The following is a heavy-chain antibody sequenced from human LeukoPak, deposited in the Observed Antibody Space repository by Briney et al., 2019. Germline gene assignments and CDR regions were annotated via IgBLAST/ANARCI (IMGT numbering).Heavy chain of an antibody. CDR3: AKDLGSSGWYIDY. J-gene: IGHJ4*02. Sequence: GSLRLSCAASGFTFSNCAMSWVRQAPGKGLEWVSAISGGGGNTYYADSVKGRFTISRDNSKNTLYLQMNSLRAEDTAVYYCAKDLGSSGWYIDYWGQGTLVTVSS. D-gene: IGHD6-19*01. CDR1: GFTFSNCA. V-gene: IGHV3-23*01. CDR2: ISGGGGNT.